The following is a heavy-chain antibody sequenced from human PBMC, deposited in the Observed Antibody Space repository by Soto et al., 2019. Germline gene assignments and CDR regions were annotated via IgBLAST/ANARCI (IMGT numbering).Heavy chain of an antibody. CDR1: GFSLSTSGVG. V-gene: IGHV2-5*01. Sequence: QITLKESGPTLVKPTQTLTLTCTISGFSLSTSGVGVGWIRQPPGKALEWLAVIHWNDDNHYSPSLNNRLSVTKATSKNQVVLTLTNLDPVDTATYYCAHRASDYGNGGDWFDPWGQGTLVTVSS. CDR2: IHWNDDN. CDR3: AHRASDYGNGGDWFDP. D-gene: IGHD4-4*01. J-gene: IGHJ5*02.